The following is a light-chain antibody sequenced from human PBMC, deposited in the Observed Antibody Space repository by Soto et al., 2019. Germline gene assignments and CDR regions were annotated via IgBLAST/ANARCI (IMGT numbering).Light chain of an antibody. J-gene: IGKJ5*01. V-gene: IGKV3-15*01. CDR2: DAS. CDR1: QSVRSS. Sequence: EIVMTQSPATLSVSPGERATLSCRASQSVRSSLAWYQQTPGQAPRLLVFDASTRATGIPARFSGSGSGTEFTLTISSLQSEDFAVYYCQQYNNWSFGQGTRLEI. CDR3: QQYNNWS.